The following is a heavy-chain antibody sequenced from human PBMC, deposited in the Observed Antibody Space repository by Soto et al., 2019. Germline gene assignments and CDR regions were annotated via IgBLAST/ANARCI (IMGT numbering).Heavy chain of an antibody. CDR2: IIPIFGTA. V-gene: IGHV1-69*06. CDR3: ASPPDNDFYYYYGMDV. CDR1: GCTFSSYA. J-gene: IGHJ6*02. D-gene: IGHD1-20*01. Sequence: SVKVSCKASGCTFSSYAISWVRQAPGQGLEWMGGIIPIFGTANYAQKFQGRVTITADKSTSTAYMELSSLRSEDTAVYYCASPPDNDFYYYYGMDVWGQGTTVTVSS.